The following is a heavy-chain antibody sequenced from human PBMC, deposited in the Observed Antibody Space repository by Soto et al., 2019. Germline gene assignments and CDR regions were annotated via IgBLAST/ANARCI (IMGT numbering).Heavy chain of an antibody. Sequence: PSETLSLTCTVSGGFISNYYWSWIRQPPGNGLEWIGYIYYSGRTNYNPSLKSRVTISVDTSKNQFYLKLRSDDTAVYYCARDKRGSSGWSTPDYYYYYGMDVWGQGTTVTVSS. CDR1: GGFISNYY. CDR3: ARDKRGSSGWSTPDYYYYYGMDV. J-gene: IGHJ6*02. D-gene: IGHD6-19*01. V-gene: IGHV4-59*01. CDR2: IYYSGRT.